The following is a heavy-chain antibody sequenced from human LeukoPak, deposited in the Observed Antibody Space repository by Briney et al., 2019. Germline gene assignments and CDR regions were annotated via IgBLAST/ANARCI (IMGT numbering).Heavy chain of an antibody. CDR2: ISYDGSNK. CDR3: AKIGSGSYPSVDY. CDR1: GFTFSSYA. D-gene: IGHD3-10*01. Sequence: PGGSLRLSCAASGFTFSSYAMHWVRQAPGKGLEWVAVISYDGSNKYYADSVKGRFTISRDNSKNTLYLQMNSLRAEDTAVYYCAKIGSGSYPSVDYWGQGTLVTVSS. J-gene: IGHJ4*02. V-gene: IGHV3-30*04.